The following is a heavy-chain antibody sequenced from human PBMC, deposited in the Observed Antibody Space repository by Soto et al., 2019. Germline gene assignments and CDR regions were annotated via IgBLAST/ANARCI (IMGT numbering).Heavy chain of an antibody. J-gene: IGHJ3*02. V-gene: IGHV1-46*01. CDR2: INPSGGST. CDR1: GYTFTSYY. Sequence: GASVKVSFKASGYTFTSYYMHWVRQAPGQGLEWMGIINPSGGSTSYAQKFQGRVTMTRDTSTSTVYMELSSLRSEDTAVYYCARECPEGYNWNYGGQAFDIWGQGTMVTVSS. CDR3: ARECPEGYNWNYGGQAFDI. D-gene: IGHD1-7*01.